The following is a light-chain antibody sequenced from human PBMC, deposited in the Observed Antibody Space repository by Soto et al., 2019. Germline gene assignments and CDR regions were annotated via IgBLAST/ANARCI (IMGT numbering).Light chain of an antibody. Sequence: VVMTQSPLSLPVTIGQQASISCRSSQRLVSSNGKPFLIWLQQRPGQSPSRLIYKVYNRDSAVPDRFTGSGSGTDSSLEISRVEAEDVGVYYCMQATRGPWTFGHGTKVEIK. CDR2: KVY. J-gene: IGKJ1*01. CDR3: MQATRGPWT. CDR1: QRLVSSNGKPF. V-gene: IGKV2-30*01.